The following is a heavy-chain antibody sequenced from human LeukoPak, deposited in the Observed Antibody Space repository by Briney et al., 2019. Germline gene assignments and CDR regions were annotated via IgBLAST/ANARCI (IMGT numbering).Heavy chain of an antibody. J-gene: IGHJ4*02. Sequence: PGGSLRLSCAASGFTFSSYSMNLVRQAPGKGLEWVSSISSSSSYIYYADSVKGRLTISRDNAKNLMYLQVNGLRDEDKAVYYCARDMDTSGYSFDYWGQGTLVTVSS. D-gene: IGHD3-22*01. CDR2: ISSSSSYI. CDR1: GFTFSSYS. V-gene: IGHV3-21*01. CDR3: ARDMDTSGYSFDY.